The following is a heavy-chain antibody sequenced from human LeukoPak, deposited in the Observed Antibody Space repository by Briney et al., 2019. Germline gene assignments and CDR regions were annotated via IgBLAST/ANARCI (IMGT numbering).Heavy chain of an antibody. V-gene: IGHV4-59*01. CDR1: RGSNRSYY. D-gene: IGHD4-23*01. J-gene: IGHJ4*02. Sequence: PSETLSLTRTVSRGSNRSYYWSWIRPPPGKGLEWIGYIYYTGSTNYNPSLKSRVTISVDTSKNQFSLELSAVTAADTAVYYCARVGFGNTPHPIDYWGQGTLVTVSS. CDR2: IYYTGST. CDR3: ARVGFGNTPHPIDY.